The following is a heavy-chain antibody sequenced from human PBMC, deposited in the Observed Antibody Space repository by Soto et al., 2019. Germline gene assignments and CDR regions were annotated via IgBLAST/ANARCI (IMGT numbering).Heavy chain of an antibody. CDR1: GFTFSSYA. V-gene: IGHV3-23*01. J-gene: IGHJ4*02. CDR3: AKMRIQLWSPGDG. Sequence: EVQLLESGGGLVQPGGSLRLSCAASGFTFSSYAMSWVRQAPGKGLEWVSAISGSGGSTYYADSVKGRFTISRDNSKTQLYLQMNSLRAEDTAVYYCAKMRIQLWSPGDGWGQGTLVTVSS. D-gene: IGHD5-18*01. CDR2: ISGSGGST.